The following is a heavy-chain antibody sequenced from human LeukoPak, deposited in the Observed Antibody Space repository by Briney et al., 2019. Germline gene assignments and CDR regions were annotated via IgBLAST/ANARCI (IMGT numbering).Heavy chain of an antibody. J-gene: IGHJ4*02. V-gene: IGHV4-59*12. CDR2: IYYTGNT. Sequence: SETLSLTCTVSGGSTSSYYWSWIRQPPGKGLEWIGYIYYTGNTNYNPSLKSRVTISIDTSKNQFSLKLSSVTAADTAVYYCARGQWLAPLDYWGQGTLVTVSS. D-gene: IGHD6-19*01. CDR3: ARGQWLAPLDY. CDR1: GGSTSSYY.